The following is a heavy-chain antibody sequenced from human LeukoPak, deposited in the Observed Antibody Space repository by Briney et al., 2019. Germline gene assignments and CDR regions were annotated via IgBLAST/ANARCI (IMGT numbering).Heavy chain of an antibody. CDR3: AKDAGPGGTFDI. Sequence: GGSLRLSCAASGFTVSSKYMSWVRQAPGRGLEWVSIIYSDGSTYYADSVKGRFTISRDNSKNALFLQMNSLRAEDTAVYYCAKDAGPGGTFDIWGQGTTVTVSS. J-gene: IGHJ3*02. D-gene: IGHD2-15*01. CDR1: GFTVSSKY. CDR2: IYSDGST. V-gene: IGHV3-66*02.